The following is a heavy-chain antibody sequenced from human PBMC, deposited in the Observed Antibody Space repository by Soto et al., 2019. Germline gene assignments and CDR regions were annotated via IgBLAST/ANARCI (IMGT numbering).Heavy chain of an antibody. D-gene: IGHD2-2*01. CDR3: AREGWSSTRSPGVDYYCGKAV. V-gene: IGHV1-2*04. CDR1: GYTFTGYY. Sequence: QVQLVQSGAEVKKPGASVKVSCKASGYTFTGYYMHWVRQAPGQGLEWMGWINPNSGGTNYAQKFQGWVTMTRDTSNSTAYMELSRLRSAGTAVYLCAREGWSSTRSPGVDYYCGKAVWGQGTKVTVPS. CDR2: INPNSGGT. J-gene: IGHJ6*02.